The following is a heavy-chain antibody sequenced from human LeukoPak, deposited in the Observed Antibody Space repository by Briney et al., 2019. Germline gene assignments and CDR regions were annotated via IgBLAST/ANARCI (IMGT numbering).Heavy chain of an antibody. Sequence: GGSLRLSCAASGFTFSDYCMSWIRQAPGQGLEWLSYINGSGSPISYADSVKGRFTISRDNAKNSLYLQMNSLRAEDTDVYYCERRSHVGHAFDIWGHGTVVTVSS. CDR2: INGSGSPI. CDR1: GFTFSDYC. V-gene: IGHV3-11*04. J-gene: IGHJ3*02. CDR3: ERRSHVGHAFDI.